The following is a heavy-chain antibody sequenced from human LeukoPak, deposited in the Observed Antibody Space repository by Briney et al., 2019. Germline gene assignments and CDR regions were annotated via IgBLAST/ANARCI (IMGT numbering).Heavy chain of an antibody. V-gene: IGHV3-21*01. CDR3: ARDRAPGYSYPLDY. Sequence: GGSLRLSCAASGFTFSSYSMNWVRQAPGKGLEWVSSISSRSSYIYYADSVKGRFIISRDNAKNSLYLQMNSLRAEDTAVYYFARDRAPGYSYPLDYWGQGTLVTVSS. CDR2: ISSRSSYI. CDR1: GFTFSSYS. J-gene: IGHJ4*02. D-gene: IGHD3-22*01.